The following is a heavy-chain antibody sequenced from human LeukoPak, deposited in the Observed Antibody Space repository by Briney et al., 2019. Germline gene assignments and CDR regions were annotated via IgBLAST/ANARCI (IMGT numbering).Heavy chain of an antibody. V-gene: IGHV1-8*02. CDR3: ARARSCWAYYWFDP. CDR1: GYTFTSYY. J-gene: IGHJ5*02. CDR2: MNPNSGST. D-gene: IGHD6-19*01. Sequence: ASVKVSCKASGYTFTSYYMHWVRQATGQGLEWMGWMNPNSGSTGYAQKLQGRVTMTRNTSISTAYMELSSLRFEDTAVYYCARARSCWAYYWFDPWGQGTLVTVSS.